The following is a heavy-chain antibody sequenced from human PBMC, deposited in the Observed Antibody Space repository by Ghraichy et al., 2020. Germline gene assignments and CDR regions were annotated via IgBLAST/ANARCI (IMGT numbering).Heavy chain of an antibody. V-gene: IGHV3-66*01. D-gene: IGHD4-17*01. CDR1: GFTVSSNY. J-gene: IGHJ4*02. CDR3: ARSSTDPGFFDY. CDR2: IYSGGST. Sequence: GGSLRLSCAASGFTVSSNYMSWVRQAPGKGLEWVSVIYSGGSTYYADSVKGRFTISRDNSKNTLYLQMNSLRAEDTAVYYCARSSTDPGFFDYWGQGTLVTVSS.